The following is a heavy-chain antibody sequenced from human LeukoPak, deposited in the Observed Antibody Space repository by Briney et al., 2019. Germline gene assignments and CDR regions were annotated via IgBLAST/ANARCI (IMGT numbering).Heavy chain of an antibody. V-gene: IGHV3-23*01. J-gene: IGHJ3*02. CDR3: AKSYGLGSYYSNRGAFDM. D-gene: IGHD3-10*01. Sequence: GGSLRLSCAASGFTFSTYGMSWVRQAPGKGLEWVPAISGSGGSTYYADSVKGRFTISRDNSKNTLYLRMSSLRVEDTAVYYCAKSYGLGSYYSNRGAFDMWGQGTMVSVSS. CDR1: GFTFSTYG. CDR2: ISGSGGST.